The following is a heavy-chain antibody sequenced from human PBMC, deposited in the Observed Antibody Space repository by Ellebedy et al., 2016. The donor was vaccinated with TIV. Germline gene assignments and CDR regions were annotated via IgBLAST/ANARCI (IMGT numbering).Heavy chain of an antibody. CDR3: AKDRLWRGSGTQTFDN. J-gene: IGHJ4*02. V-gene: IGHV3-30*02. CDR2: IRSDGTNK. Sequence: PGGSLRLSCAASGFIFTSYGMHWVRQAPRKGLERVAFIRSDGTNKFYADSVKGRFIISRDNSKNTLYLQMNRLRAEDTAVYYCAKDRLWRGSGTQTFDNWGQGTLVTVSS. CDR1: GFIFTSYG. D-gene: IGHD3-10*01.